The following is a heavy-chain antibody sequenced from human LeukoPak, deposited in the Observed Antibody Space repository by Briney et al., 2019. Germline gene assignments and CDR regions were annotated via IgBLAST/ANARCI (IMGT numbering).Heavy chain of an antibody. V-gene: IGHV1-2*02. Sequence: ASVKVSCKASGYTFTGYYMHWVRQAPGQGLEWMGWINPNSGGTNYAQKFQGRVTMTRDTSISTAYMELSRLRSDDTAVYYCASQRYGSGWYDADYWGQGTLVTVSS. D-gene: IGHD6-19*01. CDR2: INPNSGGT. CDR3: ASQRYGSGWYDADY. J-gene: IGHJ4*02. CDR1: GYTFTGYY.